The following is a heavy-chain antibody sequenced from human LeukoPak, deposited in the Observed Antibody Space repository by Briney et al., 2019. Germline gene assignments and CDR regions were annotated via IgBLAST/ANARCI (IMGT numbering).Heavy chain of an antibody. CDR1: GGSFSGYY. J-gene: IGHJ3*02. Sequence: SETLSLTCAFYGGSFSGYYWSWIRQPPGKGLEWIGEINHSGGTKYNPSLKSRVTISVDTSKNQFSLKLSSVTAADTAVYYCARDKRYYDSSGGGDAFDIWGQGTMVTVSS. D-gene: IGHD3-22*01. CDR3: ARDKRYYDSSGGGDAFDI. V-gene: IGHV4-34*01. CDR2: INHSGGT.